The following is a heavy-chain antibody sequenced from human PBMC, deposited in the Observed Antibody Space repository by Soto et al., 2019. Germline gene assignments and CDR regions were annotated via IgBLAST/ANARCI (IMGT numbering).Heavy chain of an antibody. J-gene: IGHJ6*02. CDR3: ARQRFTIFGVVGYGMDV. CDR2: IWYDGSNK. Sequence: PGESRSLSCASSGFTFSSYGMHWVRPAPGKGLEWVAVIWYDGSNKYYADSVKGRFTISRDNSKNTLYLQMNSLRAEDTAVYYCARQRFTIFGVVGYGMDVWGQGTTVTVSS. V-gene: IGHV3-33*01. D-gene: IGHD3-3*01. CDR1: GFTFSSYG.